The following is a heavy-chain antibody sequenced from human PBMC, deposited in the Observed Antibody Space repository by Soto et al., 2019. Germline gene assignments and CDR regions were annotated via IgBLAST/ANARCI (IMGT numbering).Heavy chain of an antibody. CDR2: IYHSGST. D-gene: IGHD5-18*01. CDR1: GGSISSGGYS. Sequence: PSETLSLTCAVSGGSISSGGYSWSWIRQPPGKGLEWIGYIYHSGSTYYNLSLKSRVTISVDRSKNQFSLKLSSVTAADTAVYYCARASSYGYWFDPWGQGTLVTVSS. CDR3: ARASSYGYWFDP. J-gene: IGHJ5*02. V-gene: IGHV4-30-2*01.